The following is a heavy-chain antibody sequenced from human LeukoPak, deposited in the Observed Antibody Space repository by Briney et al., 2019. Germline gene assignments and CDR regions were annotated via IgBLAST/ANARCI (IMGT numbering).Heavy chain of an antibody. CDR3: ARTTSFTASGYDY. CDR1: GYTFTNYH. CDR2: INPNNGDS. J-gene: IGHJ4*02. V-gene: IGHV1-8*03. Sequence: GASVTLSCKASGYTFTNYHMNWVRQATGQGLEWMGCINPNNGDSGYAQKFQGRVTITRDTSISTSYMELRSLRSDDTAVYFCARTTSFTASGYDYWGQGTLVTVSS. D-gene: IGHD6-25*01.